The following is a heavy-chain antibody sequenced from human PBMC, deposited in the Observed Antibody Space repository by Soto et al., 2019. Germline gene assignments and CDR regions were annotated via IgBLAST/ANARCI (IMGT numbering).Heavy chain of an antibody. D-gene: IGHD1-7*01. CDR3: TRDAAPISGPTVVGFS. CDR1: GFTFGDYA. J-gene: IGHJ4*02. Sequence: GGSLRLSCTASGFTFGDYAMSWFRQAPGKGLEWIGFIRSVVYGGTTEHAASVKGRFTISRDDSKSIAYLQMNSLKTEDTAVYYCTRDAAPISGPTVVGFSWGQGTLVTVSS. V-gene: IGHV3-49*03. CDR2: IRSVVYGGTT.